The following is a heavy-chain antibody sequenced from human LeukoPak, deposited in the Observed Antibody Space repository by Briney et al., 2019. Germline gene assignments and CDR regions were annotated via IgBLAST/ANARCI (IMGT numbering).Heavy chain of an antibody. V-gene: IGHV3-23*01. Sequence: GGSLRLSCGASGFTFSSYAMSWVRQAPGKGLEWVSTISGTGGVKYFADFVKGRFTISRDNSKITLYLQMNSLRAEDTAVYYCAKSYNGYESKPDYWGQGTLVTVSS. CDR1: GFTFSSYA. CDR2: ISGTGGVK. J-gene: IGHJ4*02. CDR3: AKSYNGYESKPDY. D-gene: IGHD5-12*01.